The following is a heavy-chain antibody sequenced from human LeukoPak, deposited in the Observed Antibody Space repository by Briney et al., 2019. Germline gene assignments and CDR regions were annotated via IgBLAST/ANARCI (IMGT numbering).Heavy chain of an antibody. CDR3: AREGYYDFWTPSYYFDY. CDR1: GYSIRSGYY. CDR2: IYHSGST. J-gene: IGHJ4*02. Sequence: SETLSLTCTVSGYSIRSGYYWSWIRQLPGKGLEWIGSIYHSGSTYYNPSLNSRVTISVDTSKNQFSLKQSSVTAADTAVYYCAREGYYDFWTPSYYFDYWGQGTLVTVSS. V-gene: IGHV4-38-2*02. D-gene: IGHD3-3*01.